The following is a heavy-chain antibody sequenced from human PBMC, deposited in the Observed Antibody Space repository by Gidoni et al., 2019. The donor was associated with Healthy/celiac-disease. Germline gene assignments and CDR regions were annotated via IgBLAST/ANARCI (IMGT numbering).Heavy chain of an antibody. Sequence: QVQLVQSGAEVKKPGASVKVSCKASGYTFTSYAMHWVRQAPGQRLEWMGWINAGNGNTKYSQKFQGRVTITRDTSASTAYMELSSLRSEDTAVYYCARGPLLWFREFLDVWGQGTTVTVSS. J-gene: IGHJ6*02. V-gene: IGHV1-3*01. D-gene: IGHD3-10*01. CDR3: ARGPLLWFREFLDV. CDR2: INAGNGNT. CDR1: GYTFTSYA.